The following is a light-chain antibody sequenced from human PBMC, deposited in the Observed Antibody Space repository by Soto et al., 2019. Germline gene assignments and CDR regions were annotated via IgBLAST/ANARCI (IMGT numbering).Light chain of an antibody. V-gene: IGLV2-14*03. CDR1: SSDIGAYNY. CDR2: DVN. CDR3: TSWTTSTTMI. J-gene: IGLJ2*01. Sequence: QSALPQPASGSGSPGQSITISCTGTSSDIGAYNYVSWYQQHPGKAPKLRIYDVNIRPSGVSNRFSGSKSGNTASLTISGLQAEDEADYYCTSWTTSTTMIFGGGTKLTVL.